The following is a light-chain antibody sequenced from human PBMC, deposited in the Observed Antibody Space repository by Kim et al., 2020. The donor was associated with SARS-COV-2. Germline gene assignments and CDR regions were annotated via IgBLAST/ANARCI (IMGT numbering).Light chain of an antibody. CDR1: DSY. J-gene: IGLJ3*02. Sequence: PRSVAGSPGKTVTFTRTGTDSYVSWFKQHPGKAPKLMIYDVFKRPSGVRDRFSGSNTGSTASLTISGLQAEDEADYYCCSYVGYWVFGGGTQLTVL. CDR3: CSYVGYWV. V-gene: IGLV2-11*01. CDR2: DVF.